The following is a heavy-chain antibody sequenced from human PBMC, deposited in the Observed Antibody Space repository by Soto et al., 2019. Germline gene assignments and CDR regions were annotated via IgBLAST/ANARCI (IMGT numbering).Heavy chain of an antibody. D-gene: IGHD4-17*01. V-gene: IGHV3-30*18. CDR3: AKGDDYGDYFDY. J-gene: IGHJ4*02. CDR2: ISFDVSNK. Sequence: QAQLVESGGGVVQPGRSLRLSCAASGFTFSRYGMHWVRQAPGKGLEWVAVISFDVSNKNYGDSVKGRFTISRDNSKNTLYLQMNSLRTEDTAVYYCAKGDDYGDYFDYWGQGTLVTVSS. CDR1: GFTFSRYG.